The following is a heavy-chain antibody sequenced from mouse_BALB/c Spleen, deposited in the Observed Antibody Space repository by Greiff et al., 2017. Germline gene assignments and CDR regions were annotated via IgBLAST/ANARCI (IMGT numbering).Heavy chain of an antibody. CDR3: ASSFITTDYAMDY. V-gene: IGHV4-1*02. Sequence: EVKLMESGGGLAQPGGSLKLSCAASGFAFSRYWMSWVRQAPGKGLEWIGEINPDSSTINYTPSLKDKFIISRDNAKNTLYLQMSKMRSEDTAHYYCASSFITTDYAMDYWGQGTSVTVSS. CDR2: INPDSSTI. CDR1: GFAFSRYW. J-gene: IGHJ4*01. D-gene: IGHD1-1*01.